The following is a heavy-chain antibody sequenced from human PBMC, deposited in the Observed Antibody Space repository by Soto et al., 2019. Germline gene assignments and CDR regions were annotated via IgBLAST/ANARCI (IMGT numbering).Heavy chain of an antibody. D-gene: IGHD2-2*01. Sequence: EVQLLESGGGLVQPGTSLRLSCETSGFTFSSYAMSWVRQAPGKGLEWVSAISGSDGSTFYADSVKGRFTISRDNSKNTLYLQMNRLRAEDPAVYFCPKVRATFCSSNNCYYYDYWGQGTLVTVSS. CDR2: ISGSDGST. J-gene: IGHJ4*02. CDR1: GFTFSSYA. CDR3: PKVRATFCSSNNCYYYDY. V-gene: IGHV3-23*01.